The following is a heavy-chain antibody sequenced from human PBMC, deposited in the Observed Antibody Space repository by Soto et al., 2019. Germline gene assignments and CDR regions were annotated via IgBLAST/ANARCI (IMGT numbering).Heavy chain of an antibody. CDR2: IWHDGNSK. J-gene: IGHJ5*02. D-gene: IGHD2-21*01. Sequence: GGSLRLSCTASGFTFSHYGMHWVRQAPGKGLEWVADIWHDGNSKYYADSVKGRFTISRDNSRNTMYLQMNSLRADDTAVYYCARDVWYCESQGCPHRWFDHWGQGTLLTVSS. CDR1: GFTFSHYG. V-gene: IGHV3-33*01. CDR3: ARDVWYCESQGCPHRWFDH.